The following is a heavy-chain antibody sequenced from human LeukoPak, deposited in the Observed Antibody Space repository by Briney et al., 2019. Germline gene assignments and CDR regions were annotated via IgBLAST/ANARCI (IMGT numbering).Heavy chain of an antibody. V-gene: IGHV3-30*02. CDR3: ATPLGATVTNGHWDY. CDR2: IRYDGSNK. J-gene: IGHJ4*02. D-gene: IGHD4-17*01. Sequence: PGGSLRLSCSASGFTFSSYGMHWGRQAPGKGLEWVAFIRYDGSNKYYADSVKGRFTISRDNSKNTLNLQMNSLRAEDTAVYYCATPLGATVTNGHWDYWGQGTLVTVSS. CDR1: GFTFSSYG.